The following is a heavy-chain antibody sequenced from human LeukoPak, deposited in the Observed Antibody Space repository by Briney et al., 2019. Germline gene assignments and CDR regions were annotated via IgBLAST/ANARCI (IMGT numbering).Heavy chain of an antibody. CDR2: INTNTGNP. Sequence: GASVKISCKASGYTFTSEVLNWVRQAPGQGLECMGWINTNTGNPTYAQGFTGRFVFSLDTSVSTAYLQISSLKAEDTALYYCARASTPKVGATIYYFDYWGQGTLVTVSS. D-gene: IGHD1-26*01. CDR1: GYTFTSEV. J-gene: IGHJ4*02. CDR3: ARASTPKVGATIYYFDY. V-gene: IGHV7-4-1*02.